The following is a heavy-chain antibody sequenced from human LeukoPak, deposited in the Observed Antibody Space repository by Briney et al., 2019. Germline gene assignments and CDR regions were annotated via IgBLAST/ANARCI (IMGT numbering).Heavy chain of an antibody. J-gene: IGHJ4*02. CDR2: ISASGGST. D-gene: IGHD6-13*01. CDR1: GFTFSSSA. V-gene: IGHV3-23*01. Sequence: GGSLRLSCAASGFTFSSSAMSWVRQVPGKGLEWVSGISASGGSTSYADSVRGRFTISRDNSRNTMYLQMNSLRAEDTAVYYCAREGPGSSWSCFEYWGQGTLVTVSS. CDR3: AREGPGSSWSCFEY.